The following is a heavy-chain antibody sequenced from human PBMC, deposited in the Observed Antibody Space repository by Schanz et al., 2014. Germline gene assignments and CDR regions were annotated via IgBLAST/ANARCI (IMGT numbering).Heavy chain of an antibody. CDR2: ITGASDHI. CDR1: GFIFGSSV. J-gene: IGHJ4*02. D-gene: IGHD1-20*01. Sequence: EVQLLESGGGLIQPGGSLRLSCAASGFIFGSSVMAWVRQAPGKGLEWVSGITGASDHIDYAESVKGRFTISRDNSKGALYLQMSSLRAEDTAVYYCANNWNLDYWGQGTLVTVSS. V-gene: IGHV3-23*01. CDR3: ANNWNLDY.